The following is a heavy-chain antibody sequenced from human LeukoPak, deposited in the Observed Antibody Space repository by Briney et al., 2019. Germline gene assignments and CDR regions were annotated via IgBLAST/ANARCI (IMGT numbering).Heavy chain of an antibody. CDR3: ARHRELLYRWGVDY. Sequence: SETLSLTCAVYGGSFSGYYWSWIRQPPGKGLEWIGEINHSGSTNYNPSLKSRVTISVDTSKNQFSLKLSSVTAADTAVYYCARHRELLYRWGVDYWGQGTLVTVSS. V-gene: IGHV4-34*01. CDR2: INHSGST. D-gene: IGHD2-2*02. J-gene: IGHJ4*02. CDR1: GGSFSGYY.